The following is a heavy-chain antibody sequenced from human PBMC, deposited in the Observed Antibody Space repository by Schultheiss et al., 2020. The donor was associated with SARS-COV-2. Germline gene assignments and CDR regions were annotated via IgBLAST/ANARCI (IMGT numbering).Heavy chain of an antibody. D-gene: IGHD2-15*01. Sequence: ETLSLTCAVYGGSFSDYYWSWVRQAPGKGLEWVSVIYSCGSTYYADSVKGRFTISRDNSKNTLYLQMNSLRAEDTAVYYCARDHGAPVGCLDYWGQGTLVTVSS. CDR3: ARDHGAPVGCLDY. CDR2: IYSCGST. J-gene: IGHJ4*02. V-gene: IGHV3-66*03. CDR1: GGSFSDYY.